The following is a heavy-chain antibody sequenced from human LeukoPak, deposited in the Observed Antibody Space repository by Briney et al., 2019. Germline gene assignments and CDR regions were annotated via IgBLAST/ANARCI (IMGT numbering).Heavy chain of an antibody. CDR2: INPNSGGT. J-gene: IGHJ1*01. CDR1: GYTFTGYY. Sequence: ASVKVSCKASGYTFTGYYMHWVRQAPGQGLGWMGRINPNSGGTNYAQKFQGRVTMTRDTSISTAYMELSRLRSDDTAVYYCAREISIAVAGTRYFQHWGQGTLVTVSS. D-gene: IGHD6-19*01. V-gene: IGHV1-2*06. CDR3: AREISIAVAGTRYFQH.